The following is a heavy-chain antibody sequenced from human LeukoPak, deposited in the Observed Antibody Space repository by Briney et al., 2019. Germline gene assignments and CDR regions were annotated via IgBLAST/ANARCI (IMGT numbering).Heavy chain of an antibody. D-gene: IGHD3-16*01. Sequence: GGSLRLSCAPAGFTFRSYSMNWVRQAPGKGLEWLSYINSGSSSIYYADSVKGRFTISRDNAKNSLYLEVNSLRAEDTAVYYCARVVYYDYVWGSLDYWGQGTLVTVSS. J-gene: IGHJ4*02. CDR1: GFTFRSYS. CDR2: INSGSSSI. V-gene: IGHV3-48*04. CDR3: ARVVYYDYVWGSLDY.